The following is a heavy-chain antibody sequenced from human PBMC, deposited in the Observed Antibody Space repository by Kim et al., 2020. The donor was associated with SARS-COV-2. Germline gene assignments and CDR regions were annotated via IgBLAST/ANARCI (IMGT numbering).Heavy chain of an antibody. CDR3: AKLAVARDDAFDI. Sequence: SLRLSCAASGFTFDDYAMHWVRQAPGKGLEWVSGISWNSGSIGYADSVKGRFTISRDNAKNSLYLQMNSLRAEDTALYYCAKLAVARDDAFDIWGQGTMVTVSS. CDR1: GFTFDDYA. CDR2: ISWNSGSI. J-gene: IGHJ3*02. D-gene: IGHD6-19*01. V-gene: IGHV3-9*01.